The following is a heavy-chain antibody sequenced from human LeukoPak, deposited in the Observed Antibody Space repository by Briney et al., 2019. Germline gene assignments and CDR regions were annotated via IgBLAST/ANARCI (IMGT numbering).Heavy chain of an antibody. CDR3: ARVRYDSGWYDY. CDR1: GFTFSNAW. D-gene: IGHD6-19*01. V-gene: IGHV3-11*04. J-gene: IGHJ4*02. Sequence: GGSLRLSCAASGFTFSNAWMSWVRQAPGKGLECVSHITTGGSSIFYADSVKGRLTISRDNAKNSLYLQMNSLRAEDAAVYYCARVRYDSGWYDYWGQGALVTVSS. CDR2: ITTGGSSI.